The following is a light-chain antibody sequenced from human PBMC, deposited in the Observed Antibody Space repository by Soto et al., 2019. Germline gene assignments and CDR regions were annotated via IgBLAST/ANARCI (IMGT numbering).Light chain of an antibody. J-gene: IGKJ5*01. CDR2: APS. CDR1: QGLSSY. CDR3: QQLNSYPIT. Sequence: IQLTQSPSSLSASVGDRVTITCRASQGLSSYLAWYQQNPGKAPKLLIYAPSTLESGVPSRFSGSGSGTDFTLTISSLQPADFATYYCQQLNSYPITFGQGTRLEIK. V-gene: IGKV1-9*01.